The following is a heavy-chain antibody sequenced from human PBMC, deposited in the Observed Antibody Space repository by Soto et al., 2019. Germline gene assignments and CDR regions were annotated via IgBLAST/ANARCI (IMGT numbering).Heavy chain of an antibody. D-gene: IGHD2-15*01. J-gene: IGHJ3*02. CDR3: ARDSLSDIVVVVAATPRYAFDI. CDR1: GYTFTSYA. Sequence: ASLKGSFKASGYTFTSYAMHWLRQAPGQRLEWMGWINAGNGNTKYSQKFQGRVTITRDTSASTAYMELSSLRSEDTAVYYCARDSLSDIVVVVAATPRYAFDIWGQGTMVTVSS. V-gene: IGHV1-3*01. CDR2: INAGNGNT.